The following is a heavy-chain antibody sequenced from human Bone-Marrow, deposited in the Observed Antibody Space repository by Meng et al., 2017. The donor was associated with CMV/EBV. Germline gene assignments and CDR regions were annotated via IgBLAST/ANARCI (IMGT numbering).Heavy chain of an antibody. J-gene: IGHJ4*02. CDR1: GFTFSDSY. CDR3: ASSYRGYFDY. V-gene: IGHV3-11*04. CDR2: LSSSGSTI. D-gene: IGHD1-26*01. Sequence: LPCAASGFTFSDSYMCWIRQAPGKGLEWVSYLSSSGSTIYYADSVKGRFTISRDNAKNSLYLQMNSLRAEDTAVYYCASSYRGYFDYWGQGTLVTVSS.